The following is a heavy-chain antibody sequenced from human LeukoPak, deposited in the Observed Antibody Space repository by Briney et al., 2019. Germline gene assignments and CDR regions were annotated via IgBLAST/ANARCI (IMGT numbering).Heavy chain of an antibody. Sequence: SETLSLTCTVSGGSISSYYWSWIRQPPGKGLEWIGYIYYSGSTNYNPSVKSLVTILVDTSKNQFSLKLSSVTAADTAVYYCARGSHPGWFDPWGQGTLVTVSS. J-gene: IGHJ5*02. CDR1: GGSISSYY. CDR2: IYYSGST. V-gene: IGHV4-59*12. CDR3: ARGSHPGWFDP.